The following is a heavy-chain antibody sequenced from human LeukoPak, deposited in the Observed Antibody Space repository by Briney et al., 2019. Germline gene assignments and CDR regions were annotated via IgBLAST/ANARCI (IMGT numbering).Heavy chain of an antibody. CDR2: ISTYKSDT. D-gene: IGHD6-6*01. Sequence: ASVKVSCKASGYTFSSYGISWVRQAPGQGLEWMGWISTYKSDTNYAQKVQGRVTMTTDTSTSTAYMELRSLRSDDTAVYYCARVGYSSSSWTDYWGQGTLVTVSS. CDR1: GYTFSSYG. J-gene: IGHJ4*02. CDR3: ARVGYSSSSWTDY. V-gene: IGHV1-18*01.